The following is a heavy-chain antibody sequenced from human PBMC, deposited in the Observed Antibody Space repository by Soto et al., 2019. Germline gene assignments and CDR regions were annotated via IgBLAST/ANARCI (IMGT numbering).Heavy chain of an antibody. Sequence: GESLKISCKGSGYSFTSYWIGWVRQMPGKGLEWMGIIYPGDSDTRYSPSFQGQVTISADKSISTAYLQWSSLKASDTAMYYCARHKLIAVAGTANDAFDIWGQGTMVT. CDR1: GYSFTSYW. D-gene: IGHD6-19*01. CDR2: IYPGDSDT. CDR3: ARHKLIAVAGTANDAFDI. J-gene: IGHJ3*02. V-gene: IGHV5-51*01.